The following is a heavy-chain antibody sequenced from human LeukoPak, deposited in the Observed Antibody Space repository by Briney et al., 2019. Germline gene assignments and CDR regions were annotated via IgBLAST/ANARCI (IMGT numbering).Heavy chain of an antibody. CDR1: GFTFSSYW. CDR2: IKQDGSEK. V-gene: IGHV3-7*01. D-gene: IGHD3-22*01. Sequence: GGSLRLSCAASGFTFSSYWMSSVRQPPGKGLEWVANIKQDGSEKYYVDSVKGRFTISRDNAKNSLYLQMNSLRAEDTAVYYCARFGGYYVRYFDYWGQGTLVTVSS. CDR3: ARFGGYYVRYFDY. J-gene: IGHJ4*02.